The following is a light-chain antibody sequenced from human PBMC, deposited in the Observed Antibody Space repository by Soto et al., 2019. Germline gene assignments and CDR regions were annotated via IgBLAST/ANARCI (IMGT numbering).Light chain of an antibody. CDR1: QGISSY. CDR3: QQYYSYPLT. V-gene: IGKV1-8*01. J-gene: IGKJ3*01. Sequence: AIRMTQSPSSFSASTGDRVTITCRASQGISSYLAWYQQKPGKAPKLLIYAASTLQSGVPSRFSGSGSGTDFTLTVSCLQSEDFATYYCQQYYSYPLTFGPGTKVDI. CDR2: AAS.